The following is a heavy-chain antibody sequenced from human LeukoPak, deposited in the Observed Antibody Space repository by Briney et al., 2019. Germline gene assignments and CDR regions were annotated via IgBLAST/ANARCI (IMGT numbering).Heavy chain of an antibody. V-gene: IGHV5-51*01. CDR2: IFPGDSDT. CDR1: GYSFTKYW. J-gene: IGHJ4*02. CDR3: VRLFCNWSDGGVDQ. D-gene: IGHD1-1*01. Sequence: GESLKISCKASGYSFTKYWIGWVRQMSGKGLEWMGIIFPGDSDTRYSPSSQGQVTISADTSISTAYLQWSSLQASDTAIYYCVRLFCNWSDGGVDQWGQGTLVTVSS.